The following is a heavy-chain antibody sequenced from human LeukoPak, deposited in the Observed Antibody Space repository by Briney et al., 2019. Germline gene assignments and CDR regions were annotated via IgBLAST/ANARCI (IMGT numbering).Heavy chain of an antibody. Sequence: ASVKVSCKASGYTFTSYDINWVRQATGQGLEWMGWMNPNSGNTGYAQKFQGRVTMTRNTSISTAYMEPSSLRSEDTAVYYCAKEGVDVGPSGYYYGMDVWGQGTTVTVSS. D-gene: IGHD2-15*01. V-gene: IGHV1-8*01. J-gene: IGHJ6*02. CDR2: MNPNSGNT. CDR3: AKEGVDVGPSGYYYGMDV. CDR1: GYTFTSYD.